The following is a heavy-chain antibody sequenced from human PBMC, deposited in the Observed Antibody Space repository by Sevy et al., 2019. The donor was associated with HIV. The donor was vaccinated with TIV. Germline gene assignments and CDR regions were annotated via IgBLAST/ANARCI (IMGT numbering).Heavy chain of an antibody. D-gene: IGHD3-10*02. CDR1: GFTFRNYA. J-gene: IGHJ4*02. Sequence: GGSLRLSCAASGFTFRNYAMSWVRRAPGGGLQWVSAISDSGGTTYYADSVKGRFTISRDNSKNTLYLQMNSLRAEDTAVYYCAKDRVDYYVPGYWGQGTLVTVSS. CDR3: AKDRVDYYVPGY. V-gene: IGHV3-23*01. CDR2: ISDSGGTT.